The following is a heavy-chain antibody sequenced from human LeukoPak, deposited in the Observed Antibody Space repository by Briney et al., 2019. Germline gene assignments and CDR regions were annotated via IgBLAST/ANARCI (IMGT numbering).Heavy chain of an antibody. CDR3: ARDGGYTYGYGIDS. CDR2: INSDGSST. CDR1: GFTFSSYW. J-gene: IGHJ4*02. D-gene: IGHD5-18*01. V-gene: IGHV3-74*01. Sequence: GGSLRLSCAASGFTFSSYWMHWVRQAAGKGLVWVTRINSDGSSTSYPDSVKGRFTISRDNAKNTLYLQMNSLRVEDTAVYYCARDGGYTYGYGIDSWGQGTLVTVSS.